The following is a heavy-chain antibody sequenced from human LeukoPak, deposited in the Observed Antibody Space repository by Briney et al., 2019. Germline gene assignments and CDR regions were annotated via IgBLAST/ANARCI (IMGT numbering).Heavy chain of an antibody. V-gene: IGHV3-7*01. CDR1: GFTFNNYW. CDR3: ARVAWPYYFDS. Sequence: GGSLRLSCAASGFTFNNYWMNWVRQTPGKGLXXXANIKDDGSEKYYLDSVKGRFTISRDNAKNSLYLQMNGLRAEDTAVYYCARVAWPYYFDSWGQGTLVTVSS. J-gene: IGHJ4*02. CDR2: IKDDGSEK.